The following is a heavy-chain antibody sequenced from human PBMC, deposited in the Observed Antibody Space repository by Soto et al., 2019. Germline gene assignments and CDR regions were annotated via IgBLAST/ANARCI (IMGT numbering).Heavy chain of an antibody. D-gene: IGHD2-21*02. CDR2: ISAYNGNT. J-gene: IGHJ4*02. CDR1: GFTFTSYG. CDR3: ARSLVVTAAENDY. V-gene: IGHV1-18*01. Sequence: QVQLVQSGAEVKKPGASVKVSCKASGFTFTSYGFNWVRQAPGQGLEWMGWISAYNGNTNYAQKLQGRVTKTTDTSTSTAYMELRSLGSDDTAVYYCARSLVVTAAENDYWGQGTLVTVSS.